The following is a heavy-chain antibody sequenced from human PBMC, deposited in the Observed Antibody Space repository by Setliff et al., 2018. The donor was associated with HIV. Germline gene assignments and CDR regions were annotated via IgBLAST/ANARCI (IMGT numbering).Heavy chain of an antibody. CDR3: ARAPPGIQNDAFDV. CDR2: IYYSGST. CDR1: GYSISSSHW. Sequence: PSETLSLTCAVSGYSISSSHWWGWIRQPPGKGLEWIGYIYYSGSTNYNPSLKSRVTISVDTSKNQFSLRLTSVTAADTAVYYCARAPPGIQNDAFDVWGQGTMVTVSS. J-gene: IGHJ3*01. V-gene: IGHV4-28*03.